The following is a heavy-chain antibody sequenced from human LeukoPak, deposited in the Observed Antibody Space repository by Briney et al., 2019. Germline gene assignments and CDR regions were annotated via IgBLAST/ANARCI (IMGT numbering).Heavy chain of an antibody. D-gene: IGHD6-13*01. CDR3: ARAGGGIALAYFDY. CDR2: INQDGSEK. Sequence: GGSLRLSCAASGFPFSSHWMSWVRQAPGKGLEWVANINQDGSEKYYVDSVKGRFSISRDNAKNSLYLQMNSLRADDTAVYYCARAGGGIALAYFDYWGQGTLVTVSS. V-gene: IGHV3-7*04. J-gene: IGHJ4*02. CDR1: GFPFSSHW.